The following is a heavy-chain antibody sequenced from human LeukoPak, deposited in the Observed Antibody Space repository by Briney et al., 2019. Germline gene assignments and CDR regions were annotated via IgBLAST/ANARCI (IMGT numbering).Heavy chain of an antibody. J-gene: IGHJ4*02. V-gene: IGHV5-51*01. D-gene: IGHD2-2*01. CDR2: IYPGDSDT. CDR1: GYSFTNYW. Sequence: GESLKISCKASGYSFTNYWIGWVRQMPRKGLEWMGIIYPGDSDTRYSPSFQGQVTISADKSITTAYLQWSSLKASDTAMYYCARSFDCTTTSCYPFDYWGQGTLVTVSS. CDR3: ARSFDCTTTSCYPFDY.